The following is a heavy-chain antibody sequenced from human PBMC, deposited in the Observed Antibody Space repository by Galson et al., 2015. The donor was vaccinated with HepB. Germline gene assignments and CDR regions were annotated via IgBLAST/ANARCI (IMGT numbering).Heavy chain of an antibody. J-gene: IGHJ3*02. D-gene: IGHD5-24*01. V-gene: IGHV4-34*01. CDR1: GGSFSGYY. CDR2: INHSGST. Sequence: SETLSLTCAVYGGSFSGYYWSWIRQPPGKGLEWIGEINHSGSTNYNPSLKSRVTISVDTSKNQFSLKLSSVTAADTAIYYCAREGGGRRDGYPRAFDIRGQGTMVTVSS. CDR3: AREGGGRRDGYPRAFDI.